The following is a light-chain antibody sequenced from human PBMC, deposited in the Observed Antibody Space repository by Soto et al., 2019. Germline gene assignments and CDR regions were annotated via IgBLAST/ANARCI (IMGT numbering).Light chain of an antibody. J-gene: IGKJ4*01. CDR2: SAS. CDR1: QSVRND. V-gene: IGKV3-11*01. CDR3: QQRTNWPPT. Sequence: EIVLTQSPATLSLSPGERATLSCRASQSVRNDLVWYHQKPGQDPRVLIYSASNRATGIPARFNGSGSGTDFTLTISSLEPEDFAVYYCQQRTNWPPTFGGGTKVEMK.